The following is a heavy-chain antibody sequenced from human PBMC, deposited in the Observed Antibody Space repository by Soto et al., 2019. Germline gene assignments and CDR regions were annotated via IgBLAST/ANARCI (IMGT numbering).Heavy chain of an antibody. Sequence: GGSLRLSCAASGFTFSDYYMSWIRQAPGKGLEWVSYISSSGSTIYYADSVKGRFTISRDNAKNSLYLQMNSLRAEDTAVYYCARERYSGYVYNWFDPWGQGTLVTVSS. CDR3: ARERYSGYVYNWFDP. CDR1: GFTFSDYY. CDR2: ISSSGSTI. V-gene: IGHV3-11*01. J-gene: IGHJ5*02. D-gene: IGHD5-12*01.